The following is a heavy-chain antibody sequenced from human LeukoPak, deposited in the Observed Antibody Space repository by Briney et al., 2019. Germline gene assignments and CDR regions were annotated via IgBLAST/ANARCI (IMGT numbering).Heavy chain of an antibody. J-gene: IGHJ4*02. CDR2: IIPIFGTA. CDR1: GGTFSSYA. D-gene: IGHD2-21*01. V-gene: IGHV1-69*01. CDR3: ARGGGLNCGGDCYSPGY. Sequence: ASVKVSCKASGGTFSSYAISWVRQAPGQGLEWMGGIIPIFGTANYAQKFQGRVTITADESTSTAYMELSSLRSEDTAVYYCARGGGLNCGGDCYSPGYWGQGTLVTVSS.